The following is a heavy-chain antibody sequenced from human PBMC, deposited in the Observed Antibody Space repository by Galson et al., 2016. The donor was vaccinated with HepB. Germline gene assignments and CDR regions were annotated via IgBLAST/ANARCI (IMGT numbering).Heavy chain of an antibody. D-gene: IGHD3-9*01. Sequence: SLRLSCAASGFTFSDYYMSWIRQAPGKGLEWVSYISDSGTTIYYADSVKGRFTISRDNAKNSLYLQMNSLRAEDTAVYYCARDSHGFLTEFYNTFDYWGQGTLVTVSS. CDR2: ISDSGTTI. J-gene: IGHJ4*02. CDR1: GFTFSDYY. V-gene: IGHV3-11*01. CDR3: ARDSHGFLTEFYNTFDY.